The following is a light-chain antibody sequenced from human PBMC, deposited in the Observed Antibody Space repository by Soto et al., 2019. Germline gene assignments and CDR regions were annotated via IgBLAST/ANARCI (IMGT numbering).Light chain of an antibody. J-gene: IGKJ5*01. CDR3: QQYNSYPIT. V-gene: IGKV1-5*03. CDR1: QSISSW. CDR2: KAS. Sequence: DIQMTQSPSTLSASVGDRVTITCRASQSISSWLAWYQQKPGKAPKLLIYKASSLESGVPSRFSGSGSGTEFTLTISSLQPDDFATYYCQQYNSYPITFGQGTRLEXK.